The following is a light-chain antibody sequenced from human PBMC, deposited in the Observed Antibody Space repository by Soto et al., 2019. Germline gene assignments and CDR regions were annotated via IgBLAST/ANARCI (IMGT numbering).Light chain of an antibody. CDR1: QILLHSNGYNY. V-gene: IGKV2-28*01. CDR2: LGS. J-gene: IGKJ5*01. Sequence: DIVMTQSPLSLPVTPGEPSSISCRSGQILLHSNGYNYLDWYLQKPGQSPQLLIYLGSNRASGVPDRFSGSGSGTDFTLKISRVEAEDVGVYYCMQSTQLPPTFGQGTRLEI. CDR3: MQSTQLPPT.